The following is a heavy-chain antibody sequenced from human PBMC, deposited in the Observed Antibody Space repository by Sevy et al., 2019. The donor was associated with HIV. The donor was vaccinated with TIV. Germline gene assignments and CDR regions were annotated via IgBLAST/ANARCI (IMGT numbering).Heavy chain of an antibody. Sequence: SETLSLTCTVSGGSISGYYWSWIRQPPGKGLEWIGYISYSGSTNYNPSLKSRVTISVDTSKNEFSLKLSSVTAADTACYYCASSRVITGTFDYWGQGTLVTVSS. CDR1: GGSISGYY. D-gene: IGHD1-20*01. V-gene: IGHV4-59*01. CDR3: ASSRVITGTFDY. J-gene: IGHJ4*02. CDR2: ISYSGST.